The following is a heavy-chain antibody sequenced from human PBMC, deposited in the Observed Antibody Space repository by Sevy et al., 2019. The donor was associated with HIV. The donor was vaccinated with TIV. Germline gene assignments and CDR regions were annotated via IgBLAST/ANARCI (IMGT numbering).Heavy chain of an antibody. CDR3: TSDLRTVTTYYYYYGMDV. D-gene: IGHD4-4*01. V-gene: IGHV3-49*03. CDR1: GFTFGDYA. J-gene: IGHJ6*02. CDR2: IRSKAYGGTT. Sequence: GGSLRLSCTASGFTFGDYAMSWFRQAPGKGLEWVGFIRSKAYGGTTEYAESVKGRFTISRDDSKSIANLQMNSLKTEDTAVYYCTSDLRTVTTYYYYYGMDVWGQGTTVTVSS.